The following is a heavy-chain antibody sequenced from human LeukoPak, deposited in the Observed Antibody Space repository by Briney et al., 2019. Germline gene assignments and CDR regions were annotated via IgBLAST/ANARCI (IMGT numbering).Heavy chain of an antibody. D-gene: IGHD6-19*01. V-gene: IGHV3-21*01. Sequence: PGGSLRLSCAASGFTFSSYSMNWVRQAPGKGLEWVSSISSSSSYIYYADSVKGRFTISRDNAKNSLYLQMNSLRAEDTAVYYCARTPVAIAVAGTIENWFDPWGQGTLVTVSS. CDR2: ISSSSSYI. CDR3: ARTPVAIAVAGTIENWFDP. CDR1: GFTFSSYS. J-gene: IGHJ5*02.